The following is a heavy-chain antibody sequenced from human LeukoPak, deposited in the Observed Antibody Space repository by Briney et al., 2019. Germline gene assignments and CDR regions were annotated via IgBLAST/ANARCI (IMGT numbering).Heavy chain of an antibody. D-gene: IGHD3-16*02. CDR2: IKQDGSKK. Sequence: PGGSLRLSCAASGFTFSSYAMSWVRQAPGKGLEWVANIKQDGSKKYYVNSVRGRLTISRDNAKNSLYLQMNSLRAEDTAVYYCARHGMITLAGVIVCDYWGQGTLVTVSS. CDR1: GFTFSSYA. V-gene: IGHV3-7*01. CDR3: ARHGMITLAGVIVCDY. J-gene: IGHJ4*02.